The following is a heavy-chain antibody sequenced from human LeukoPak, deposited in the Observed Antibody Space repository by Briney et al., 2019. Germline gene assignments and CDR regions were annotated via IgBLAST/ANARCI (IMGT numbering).Heavy chain of an antibody. CDR2: SGST. J-gene: IGHJ3*01. D-gene: IGHD2-21*02. CDR3: ARGGAYCGGDCYPSDAFDV. Sequence: SGSTNYNTSLKSRVSISVDTSKNLFSLNLRSVTATDTAVYYCARGGAYCGGDCYPSDAFDVWGQGTMVTVSS. V-gene: IGHV4-4*08.